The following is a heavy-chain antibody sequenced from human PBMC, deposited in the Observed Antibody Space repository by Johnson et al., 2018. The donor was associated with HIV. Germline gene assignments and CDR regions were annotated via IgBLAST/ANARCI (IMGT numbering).Heavy chain of an antibody. D-gene: IGHD3-22*01. CDR1: GFTFSSYA. Sequence: QVQLVESGGGLVQPGGSLRLSCAASGFTFSSYAMHWVRQAPGKGLEWVAVISYDGSNKYYVDSVKGRFTISRDNAKNSLYLQMNSLRAEDTAVYYCATLPVSGVYSRADAFDIWGQGTMVTVSS. CDR3: ATLPVSGVYSRADAFDI. J-gene: IGHJ3*02. V-gene: IGHV3-30-3*01. CDR2: ISYDGSNK.